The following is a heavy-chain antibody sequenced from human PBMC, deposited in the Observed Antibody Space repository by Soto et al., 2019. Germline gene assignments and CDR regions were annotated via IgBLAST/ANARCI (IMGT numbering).Heavy chain of an antibody. CDR3: AREGNLGRWLQPLDF. J-gene: IGHJ4*02. V-gene: IGHV4-59*01. D-gene: IGHD5-12*01. Sequence: SETLSLTCTVSGGSISPYYWSWIRQPPGKGLEWIGYIYYSGSTHYNPSLKSRVTMSVDTSKNQFSLKLISVTAADTAKYFCAREGNLGRWLQPLDFWGQGTLVTVSS. CDR1: GGSISPYY. CDR2: IYYSGST.